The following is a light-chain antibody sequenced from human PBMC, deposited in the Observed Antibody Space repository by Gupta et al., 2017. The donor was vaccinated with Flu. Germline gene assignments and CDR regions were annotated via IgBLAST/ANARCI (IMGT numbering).Light chain of an antibody. CDR3: QQYYSTPHT. CDR1: QSVLYSANNKNY. V-gene: IGKV4-1*01. J-gene: IGKJ2*01. CDR2: RAS. Sequence: DIVMTQSPASLAVSLGERATINCKSSQSVLYSANNKNYLAWYQQKPGRPPKRLIYRASTRESGVPDRFSGSGSGTDFTLTISSLQTEDVAVYYCQQYYSTPHTFGQGTKLEIK.